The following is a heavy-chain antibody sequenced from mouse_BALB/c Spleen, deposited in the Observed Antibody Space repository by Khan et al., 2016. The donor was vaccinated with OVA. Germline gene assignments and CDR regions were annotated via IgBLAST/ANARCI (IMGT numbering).Heavy chain of an antibody. D-gene: IGHD1-2*01. CDR3: ARTARRKY. CDR2: ISYSGST. J-gene: IGHJ2*01. CDR1: GYSITSGYG. Sequence: EVQLQESGPGLVKPSQSLSLTCTVTGYSITSGYGWNWIRQFPGNKLEWMGYISYSGSTTYNPSLKSRISITRDTSKNQFCLKLNSVTTEDTATDYCARTARRKYWGQGTTRTVSS. V-gene: IGHV3-2*02.